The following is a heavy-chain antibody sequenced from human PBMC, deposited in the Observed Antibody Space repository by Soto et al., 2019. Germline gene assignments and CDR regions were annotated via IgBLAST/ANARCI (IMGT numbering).Heavy chain of an antibody. Sequence: APVKVSCKPSGYTFPDYYMHWVRHAPGQGLEWMGWINPNSGGPISAQKFQGRVTMTRDTSISTAYLELSRLRSDDTAVYYCARGGTTSLDYWGQGTQVTVSS. D-gene: IGHD1-1*01. V-gene: IGHV1-2*02. CDR1: GYTFPDYY. CDR3: ARGGTTSLDY. CDR2: INPNSGGP. J-gene: IGHJ4*02.